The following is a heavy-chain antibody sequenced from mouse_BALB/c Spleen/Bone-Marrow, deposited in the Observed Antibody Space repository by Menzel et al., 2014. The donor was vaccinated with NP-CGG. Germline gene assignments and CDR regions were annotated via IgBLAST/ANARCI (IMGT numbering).Heavy chain of an antibody. D-gene: IGHD4-1*01. CDR2: IHPSDSES. Sequence: VQLQQSGAELVRPGTSVQLSCKASGYSFTNYWTNWMKQRPGQGLEWIGMIHPSDSESRLNQKFKDKATLTVDKSSTTAYMQLSSPTSEDSAVYYCARGLGEIWGYWGQGTTLTVSS. CDR1: GYSFTNYW. J-gene: IGHJ2*01. CDR3: ARGLGEIWGY. V-gene: IGHV1-61*01.